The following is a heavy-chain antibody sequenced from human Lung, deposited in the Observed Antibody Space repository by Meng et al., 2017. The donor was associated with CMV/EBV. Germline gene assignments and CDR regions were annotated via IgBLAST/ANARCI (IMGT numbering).Heavy chain of an antibody. Sequence: SETLSLTCTVSGGSISSYYWSWIRQPPGKGLEWIGYIHYSGSTNYNPSLKSRVTISVDTSKNQFSLKLSSVTAADTAVYYCARDCSSTSCLVAFDIWGQGTMVTVSS. V-gene: IGHV4-59*01. CDR2: IHYSGST. CDR3: ARDCSSTSCLVAFDI. J-gene: IGHJ3*02. D-gene: IGHD2-2*01. CDR1: GGSISSYY.